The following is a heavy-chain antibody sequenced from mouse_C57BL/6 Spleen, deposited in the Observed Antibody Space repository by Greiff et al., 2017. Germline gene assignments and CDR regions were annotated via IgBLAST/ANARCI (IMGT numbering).Heavy chain of an antibody. Sequence: QVQLQQSGAELVRPGASVKLSCKASGYTFTDYYINWVKQRPGQGLEWIARIYPGSGNTYYNEKFKGKATLTAEKSSSTAYMQLSSLTSEDSAVYFCARDYSNFFDSWGQVTTLTVSS. CDR1: GYTFTDYY. V-gene: IGHV1-76*01. J-gene: IGHJ2*01. D-gene: IGHD2-5*01. CDR2: IYPGSGNT. CDR3: ARDYSNFFDS.